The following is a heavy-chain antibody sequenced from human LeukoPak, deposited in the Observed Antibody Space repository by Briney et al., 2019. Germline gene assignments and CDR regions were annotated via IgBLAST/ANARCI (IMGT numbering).Heavy chain of an antibody. CDR3: VRDADFYKGDY. Sequence: PGGSLRLSCAASGFTFSRHWMYWVRQAPGKGLEWVANIKQDGSAKPYVDSVKGRFTISRDNAKNSLYLQMSGLRAEDTAMYYCVRDADFYKGDYWGQGTLVTVSS. CDR2: IKQDGSAK. J-gene: IGHJ4*02. V-gene: IGHV3-7*03. CDR1: GFTFSRHW. D-gene: IGHD5-24*01.